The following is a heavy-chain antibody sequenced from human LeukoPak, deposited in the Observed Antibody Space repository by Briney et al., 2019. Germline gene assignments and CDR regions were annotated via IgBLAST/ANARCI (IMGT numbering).Heavy chain of an antibody. CDR3: AKDGVPSRWFGRNYFDY. D-gene: IGHD3-10*01. V-gene: IGHV3-30*02. CDR2: IRYDGTNK. CDR1: EFSVGSNY. Sequence: GGSLRLSCAASEFSVGSNYMTWVRQAPGKGLEWVAFIRYDGTNKYYADSVKGRFTISRDNYKNTLYLKMNNLRAEDTAVYYCAKDGVPSRWFGRNYFDYWGQGTLVTVSS. J-gene: IGHJ4*02.